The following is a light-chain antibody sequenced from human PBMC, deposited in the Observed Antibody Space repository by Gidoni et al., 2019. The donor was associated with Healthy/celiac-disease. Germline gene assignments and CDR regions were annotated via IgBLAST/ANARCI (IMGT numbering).Light chain of an antibody. CDR1: QSISSY. Sequence: DIQMTQSPSSLSASVGDRVTITCRASQSISSYLNWYQQKPGKAPKLLIYAASSLQSGVPSRFSGSGSGTEFTLTISSLQPEDFATYYCQQSYSETTFGPXTKVDIK. V-gene: IGKV1-39*01. J-gene: IGKJ3*01. CDR2: AAS. CDR3: QQSYSETT.